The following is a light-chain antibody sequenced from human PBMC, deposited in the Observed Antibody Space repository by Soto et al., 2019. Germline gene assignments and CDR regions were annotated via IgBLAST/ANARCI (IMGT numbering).Light chain of an antibody. CDR2: RSS. CDR1: QTISNY. J-gene: IGKJ1*01. V-gene: IGKV1-5*03. CDR3: QQYYIYAT. Sequence: DIQMTQSPSTLSASVGDRVTITCRASQTISNYLTWYQQRPGKAPKLLIYRSSILQNGVPSRFSGSGSGTEFTLTISSLQPADFATYYCQQYYIYATFGPGTRVEI.